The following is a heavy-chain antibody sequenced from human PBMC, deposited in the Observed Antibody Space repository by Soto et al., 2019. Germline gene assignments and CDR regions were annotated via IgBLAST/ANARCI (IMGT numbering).Heavy chain of an antibody. J-gene: IGHJ4*02. CDR2: ISTNGGST. V-gene: IGHV3-64D*06. D-gene: IGHD3-22*01. CDR3: VKGEYYYDSSGYYPFDY. Sequence: GGSLRLSCAASEFTFSSYAMHWVRQAPGKGLEYVSSISTNGGSTHYADSVKGRFTISRDNSKNTQYLQMSSLRADDTAVYYCVKGEYYYDSSGYYPFDYWGQGTLVTAPQ. CDR1: EFTFSSYA.